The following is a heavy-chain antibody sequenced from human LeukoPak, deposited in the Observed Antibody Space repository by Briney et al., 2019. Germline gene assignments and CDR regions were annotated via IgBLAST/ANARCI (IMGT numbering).Heavy chain of an antibody. J-gene: IGHJ4*02. CDR2: MSYDGSNK. CDR1: GFTFSSYG. D-gene: IGHD2-8*01. Sequence: GGSLRLSCAASGFTFSSYGVHWVRQAPGKGLEWVAVMSYDGSNKYHADSVKGRFTISRDNSKNTLYLHMNSLRAEDTVVYYCAKDLGDLVLMVYAGFDYWGLGTLVTVSS. CDR3: AKDLGDLVLMVYAGFDY. V-gene: IGHV3-30*18.